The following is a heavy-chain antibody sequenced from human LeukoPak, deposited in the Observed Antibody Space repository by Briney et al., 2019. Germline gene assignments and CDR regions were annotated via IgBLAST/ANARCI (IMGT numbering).Heavy chain of an antibody. CDR1: GGSFSGYY. CDR2: INHSGST. CDR3: ATRGDYSDTSGNSYDALDI. D-gene: IGHD3-22*01. Sequence: SETLSLTCAVYGGSFSGYYWSWIRQPPGKGLEWIGEINHSGSTNYNPSLKSRVTISVDTSKNQFSLKLTSVTAADTAVYYCATRGDYSDTSGNSYDALDIWGQGTMVTVSS. V-gene: IGHV4-34*01. J-gene: IGHJ3*02.